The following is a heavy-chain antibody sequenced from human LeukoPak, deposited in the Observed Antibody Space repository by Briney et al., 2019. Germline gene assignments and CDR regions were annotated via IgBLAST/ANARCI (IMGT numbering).Heavy chain of an antibody. D-gene: IGHD1-26*01. CDR1: GGSISSSSYY. CDR3: ARDIPLPQGGTTSNWFDP. CDR2: IYYSGST. J-gene: IGHJ5*02. Sequence: SETLSLTCTVSGGSISSSSYYWGWIRQPPGKGLEWIGSIYYSGSTYYNPSLKSRVTISVDTSKNQFSLKLSSVTAADTAVYYCARDIPLPQGGTTSNWFDPWGQGTLVTVSS. V-gene: IGHV4-39*07.